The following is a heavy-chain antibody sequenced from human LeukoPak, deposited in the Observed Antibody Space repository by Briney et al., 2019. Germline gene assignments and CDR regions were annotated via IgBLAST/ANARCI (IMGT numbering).Heavy chain of an antibody. J-gene: IGHJ4*02. CDR2: IIPIFGTA. Sequence: ASVKVSCKASGGTFSSYAISWVRQAPGQGLEWMGGIIPIFGTANYAQKFQGRVTITADESTSTAYLELSRLRSEDTAVYYWARGTVPTDFDYWGQGTLVTVSS. CDR1: GGTFSSYA. V-gene: IGHV1-69*13. CDR3: ARGTVPTDFDY. D-gene: IGHD4-17*01.